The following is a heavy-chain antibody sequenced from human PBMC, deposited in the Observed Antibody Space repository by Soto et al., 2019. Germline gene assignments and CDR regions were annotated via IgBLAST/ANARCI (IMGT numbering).Heavy chain of an antibody. D-gene: IGHD2-2*01. J-gene: IGHJ4*02. CDR1: GYSFTNYW. CDR2: IYPGDSDT. V-gene: IGHV5-51*01. CDR3: ARRKASSTTSLSFRAGFDY. Sequence: GESLKISCKGSGYSFTNYWIGWVCQMPGKGLEWMGLIYPGDSDTRYSPSFEGQVTISADKSISTAYLQWSGLKASDTAMYYCARRKASSTTSLSFRAGFDYWRQGTLVTVSS.